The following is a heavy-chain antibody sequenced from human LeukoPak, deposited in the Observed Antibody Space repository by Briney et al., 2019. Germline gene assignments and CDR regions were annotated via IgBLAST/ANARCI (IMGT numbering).Heavy chain of an antibody. CDR2: IWYDGSNK. CDR3: AKDPRGSYSRDYYYYMDV. CDR1: GFTFSSYG. J-gene: IGHJ6*03. V-gene: IGHV3-33*06. D-gene: IGHD1-26*01. Sequence: PGGSLRLSCAASGFTFSSYGMHWVRQAPGKGLEWVAVIWYDGSNKYYADSVKGRFTISRDNSKNTLYLQMNSLRAEDAAVYYCAKDPRGSYSRDYYYYMDVWGKGTTVTASS.